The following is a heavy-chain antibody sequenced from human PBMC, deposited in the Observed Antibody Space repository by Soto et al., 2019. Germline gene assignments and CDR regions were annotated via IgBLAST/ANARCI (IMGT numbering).Heavy chain of an antibody. Sequence: PGGSLRLSCAASGFTFSTFSMNWVRQAPGRGLEWISYISGGGRPISYADSVKGRFTISRDNAKNSLYPQMDSLTDEDTAVYYCTRDLGWAFDSWGQGTLVTVSS. CDR2: ISGGGRPI. J-gene: IGHJ4*02. D-gene: IGHD6-19*01. CDR3: TRDLGWAFDS. CDR1: GFTFSTFS. V-gene: IGHV3-48*02.